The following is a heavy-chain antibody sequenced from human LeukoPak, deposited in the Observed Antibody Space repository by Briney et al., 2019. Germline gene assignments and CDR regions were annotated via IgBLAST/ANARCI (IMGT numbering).Heavy chain of an antibody. Sequence: ASVKVSCKASGYTFTSYGISWVRRAPGQGLEWMGWISAYNDTNYAQKLQGRVTMTTDTSTSTAYMELRSLRSDDTAVYYCARVYSSSEAFDYWGQGTLVTVSS. J-gene: IGHJ4*02. V-gene: IGHV1-18*01. D-gene: IGHD6-6*01. CDR2: ISAYNDT. CDR3: ARVYSSSEAFDY. CDR1: GYTFTSYG.